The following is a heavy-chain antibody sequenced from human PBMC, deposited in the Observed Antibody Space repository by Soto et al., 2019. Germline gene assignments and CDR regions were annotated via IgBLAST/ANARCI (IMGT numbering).Heavy chain of an antibody. V-gene: IGHV1-69*06. D-gene: IGHD3-22*01. J-gene: IGHJ4*02. CDR1: GGTFTNYA. CDR2: IIPLFATT. Sequence: QVQLVQSGAEVKKPGSSVKVSCKASGGTFTNYAINWVRQAPGHGLEWMGAIIPLFATTKYSQKFQGRVTITADKSPGTASTAYMELSSLRSEDTAVYYCARGLPYYYNSSGFPLNYWGQGALVTVSS. CDR3: ARGLPYYYNSSGFPLNY.